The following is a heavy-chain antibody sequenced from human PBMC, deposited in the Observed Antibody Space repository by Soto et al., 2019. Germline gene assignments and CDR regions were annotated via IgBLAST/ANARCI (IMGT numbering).Heavy chain of an antibody. V-gene: IGHV4-34*01. Sequence: SETLSLTCAVYGGSFSGYYWSWIRQPPGKGLEWIGEINHSGSTNYNPSLKSRVTISVDTSKNQFSLKLSSVTAADTAVYYCARDRLVRGYYYYGMDVWGQGTTVTVSS. CDR2: INHSGST. J-gene: IGHJ6*02. CDR3: ARDRLVRGYYYYGMDV. CDR1: GGSFSGYY. D-gene: IGHD6-19*01.